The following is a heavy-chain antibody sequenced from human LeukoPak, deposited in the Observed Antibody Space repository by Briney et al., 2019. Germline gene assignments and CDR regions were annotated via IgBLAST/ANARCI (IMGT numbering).Heavy chain of an antibody. CDR3: GKDIQPGGMDV. CDR2: ISDSGYYI. V-gene: IGHV3-21*04. Sequence: GGSLRLSCAASGFTFSDYSMNWVRQAPGKGLEWVSSISDSGYYIYYTDSVKGRFTISRDNAKNSLYLQMNSLRVEDTAVYYCGKDIQPGGMDVWGQGTTVTVSS. D-gene: IGHD2-21*01. CDR1: GFTFSDYS. J-gene: IGHJ6*02.